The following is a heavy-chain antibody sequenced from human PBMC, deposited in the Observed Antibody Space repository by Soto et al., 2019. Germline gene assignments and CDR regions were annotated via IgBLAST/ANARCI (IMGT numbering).Heavy chain of an antibody. CDR1: GYPVTAYY. CDR2: INPATGAA. D-gene: IGHD3-3*01. Sequence: QLHLVQSGAVVKKPGASVTVSCSASGYPVTAYYMHWVRQAPGRGLEWLGGINPATGAAKYTQTLEGWVTRTRDTSTSTVFMELSGLTSEDTAVFYLALGGGVGVAGSAAFDMWGQGILVTVAS. CDR3: ALGGGVGVAGSAAFDM. J-gene: IGHJ3*02. V-gene: IGHV1-2*04.